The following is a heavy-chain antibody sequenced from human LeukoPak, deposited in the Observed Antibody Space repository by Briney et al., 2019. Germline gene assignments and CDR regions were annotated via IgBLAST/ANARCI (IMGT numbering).Heavy chain of an antibody. D-gene: IGHD5-18*01. J-gene: IGHJ4*02. CDR3: AKYTFGSDYFAY. CDR1: GGSFSGYY. CDR2: INHSGST. V-gene: IGHV4-34*01. Sequence: PSETLSLTCAVYGGSFSGYYWSWIRQPPGKGLEWIGEINHSGSTNYNPSLKSRVTISVDTSKNQFSLKLSSVTAADTAVYYCAKYTFGSDYFAYWGRGTLVTVSS.